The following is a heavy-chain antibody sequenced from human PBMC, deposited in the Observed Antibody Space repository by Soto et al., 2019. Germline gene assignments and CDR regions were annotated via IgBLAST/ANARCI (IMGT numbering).Heavy chain of an antibody. CDR3: ARGDATNIVVTTYYAIDV. V-gene: IGHV1-69*12. CDR1: GGSLSNYG. CDR2: IIPVFGTA. J-gene: IGHJ6*02. D-gene: IGHD3-10*01. Sequence: QVQLVQSGAEVKKPGSSVKVSCKASGGSLSNYGISWVRQAPGQGLEWMGGIIPVFGTANYAQKFRGRVTITADESTSIVYMDVTSLRSEDTAVYYCARGDATNIVVTTYYAIDVWGQGTTVTVSS.